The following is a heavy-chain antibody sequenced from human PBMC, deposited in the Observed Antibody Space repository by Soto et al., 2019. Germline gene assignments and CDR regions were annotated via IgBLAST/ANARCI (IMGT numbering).Heavy chain of an antibody. CDR1: GYTFVDYA. J-gene: IGHJ5*02. CDR3: TREAVVAENWFDP. D-gene: IGHD3-22*01. V-gene: IGHV1-3*01. CDR2: MNPKTGNI. Sequence: QVRLVQSGAEVKRPGASVKVSCRASGYTFVDYALHWVRQAPGQGLEWVGWMNPKTGNIKSSHKFEDRVSITRDTATSTAYMELIGLRSEATAVYFCTREAVVAENWFDPLCQGTLITVSS.